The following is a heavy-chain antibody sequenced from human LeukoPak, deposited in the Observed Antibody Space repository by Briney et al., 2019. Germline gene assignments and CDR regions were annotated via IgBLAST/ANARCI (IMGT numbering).Heavy chain of an antibody. CDR3: ARDVDYANPRHDY. CDR1: GFTFISYA. V-gene: IGHV3-48*04. D-gene: IGHD4/OR15-4a*01. CDR2: ISSSSSTI. Sequence: GGSLRLSCAASGFTFISYAMSWVRQAPGKGLEWGSYISSSSSTIYYADSVKGRFTISRDNANNLLYLQMNSLKAEDTAGYYCARDVDYANPRHDYWGQGTLVTVSS. J-gene: IGHJ4*02.